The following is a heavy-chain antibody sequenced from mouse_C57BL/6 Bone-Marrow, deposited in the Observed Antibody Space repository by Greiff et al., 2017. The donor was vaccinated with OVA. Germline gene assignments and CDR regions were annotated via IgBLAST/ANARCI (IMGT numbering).Heavy chain of an antibody. CDR3: ARSVYYGNYADY. Sequence: LVKPGASVKMSCKASGYTFTDYNMHWVKQSHGKSLGWIGYINPNNGGTSYNQKFKGKATLTVNKSSSTAYMELRSLTSEDSAVYYCARSVYYGNYADYWGQGTTLTVSS. CDR2: INPNNGGT. J-gene: IGHJ2*01. CDR1: GYTFTDYN. V-gene: IGHV1-22*01. D-gene: IGHD2-1*01.